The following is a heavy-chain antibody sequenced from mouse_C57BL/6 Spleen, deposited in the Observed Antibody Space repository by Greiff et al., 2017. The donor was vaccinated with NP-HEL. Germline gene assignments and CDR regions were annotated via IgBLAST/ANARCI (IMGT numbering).Heavy chain of an antibody. Sequence: EVQLQQSVAELVRPGASVKLSCTASGFNIKNTYMHWVKQRPEQGLEWIGRIDPANGNTKYAPKFQGKATITADTSSNTAYLQISSLTSEDTGIYSWARDTYYYGSSFSWLAYWGQGTLVTVSA. J-gene: IGHJ3*01. V-gene: IGHV14-3*01. CDR1: GFNIKNTY. D-gene: IGHD1-1*01. CDR2: IDPANGNT. CDR3: ARDTYYYGSSFSWLAY.